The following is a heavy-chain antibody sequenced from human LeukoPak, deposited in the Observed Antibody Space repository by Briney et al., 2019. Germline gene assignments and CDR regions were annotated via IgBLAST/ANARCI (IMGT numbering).Heavy chain of an antibody. J-gene: IGHJ4*02. V-gene: IGHV3-74*01. CDR2: TNNDGSST. Sequence: GGSLRLSCVASGFTSSNYWIHWVRQAPGKGLVWVSRTNNDGSSTTYADFVKGRFTSSRDNAKNTLYLQMDSLRAEDTAVYYCTRSVFPYYFDCWGQGTLVTVSS. D-gene: IGHD3-10*02. CDR1: GFTSSNYW. CDR3: TRSVFPYYFDC.